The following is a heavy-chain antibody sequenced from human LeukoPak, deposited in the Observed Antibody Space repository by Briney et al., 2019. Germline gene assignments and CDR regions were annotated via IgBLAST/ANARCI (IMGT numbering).Heavy chain of an antibody. Sequence: GESLKISCKGSGYSFSSYWLAWVRQMLGKGLEWMGIIYPGGSDTRYSPSFQGQVTISADKSISTAYLQWSSLKASDTAMYYCARVGRRLLLTYNYYFYGMDVWGQGTSVTVSS. CDR1: GYSFSSYW. D-gene: IGHD2-15*01. CDR3: ARVGRRLLLTYNYYFYGMDV. V-gene: IGHV5-51*01. CDR2: IYPGGSDT. J-gene: IGHJ6*02.